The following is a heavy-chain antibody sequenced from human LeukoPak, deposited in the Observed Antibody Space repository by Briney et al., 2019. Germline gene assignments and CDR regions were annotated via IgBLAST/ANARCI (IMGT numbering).Heavy chain of an antibody. CDR2: ISYDGTNE. J-gene: IGHJ4*02. CDR1: GFTFSNYA. Sequence: GTSLRLSCAAAGFTFSNYAMHWVRQAPGKGLEWVAVISYDGTNEYYADSVKGRFTISRDNSKNTLYLQMDSLRVEDTAVYYCARNRGATGYYWVDYWGQGTLVSVPS. V-gene: IGHV3-30-3*01. CDR3: ARNRGATGYYWVDY. D-gene: IGHD3-22*01.